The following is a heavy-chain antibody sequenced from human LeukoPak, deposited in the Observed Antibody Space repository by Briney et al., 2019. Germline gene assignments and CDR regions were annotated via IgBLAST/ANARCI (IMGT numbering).Heavy chain of an antibody. CDR2: IYYSGST. D-gene: IGHD3-22*01. CDR3: ARENPSGYYNRPIDY. Sequence: PSETLSLTCTVSGGSISSGGYYWSWIRQHPGKGLEWIGYIYYSGSTYYNPSLKSRVTMSVDTSKNQFSLKLSSVTAADTAIYYCARENPSGYYNRPIDYWGQGTLVTASS. V-gene: IGHV4-61*08. CDR1: GGSISSGGYY. J-gene: IGHJ4*02.